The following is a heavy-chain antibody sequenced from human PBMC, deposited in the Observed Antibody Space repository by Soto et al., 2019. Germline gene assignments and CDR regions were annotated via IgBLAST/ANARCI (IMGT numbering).Heavy chain of an antibody. CDR3: AKALSGSGADNYFYYGLDV. V-gene: IGHV3-30*18. Sequence: GGSLRLSCAASGFTFSSYGMHWVRQAPGKGLEWVAVISYDGSNKYYADSVKGRFTISRDNSKNTLYLQMNSLRAEDTAVYYCAKALSGSGADNYFYYGLDVWGQGTTVTVSS. D-gene: IGHD3-10*01. CDR1: GFTFSSYG. CDR2: ISYDGSNK. J-gene: IGHJ6*02.